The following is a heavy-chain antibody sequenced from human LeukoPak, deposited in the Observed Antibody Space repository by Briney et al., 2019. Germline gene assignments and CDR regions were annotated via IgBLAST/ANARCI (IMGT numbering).Heavy chain of an antibody. CDR2: INPNSGGT. Sequence: ASMKVSCKASGYTFIGYYIHWVRQAPGQGLEWMGWINPNSGGTNNAQKLQDRVTMTRDTSIRTAYMELSSLRSEDTAVYYCARGRWGMEIVVVVAATPYYYYGMDVWGQGTTVTVSS. CDR1: GYTFIGYY. CDR3: ARGRWGMEIVVVVAATPYYYYGMDV. J-gene: IGHJ6*02. V-gene: IGHV1-2*02. D-gene: IGHD2-15*01.